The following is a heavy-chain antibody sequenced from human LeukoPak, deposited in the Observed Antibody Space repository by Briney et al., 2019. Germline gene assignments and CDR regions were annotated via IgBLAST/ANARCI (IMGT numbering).Heavy chain of an antibody. CDR3: ARDRGSGYRFDY. CDR2: IYYSGST. D-gene: IGHD3-22*01. J-gene: IGHJ4*02. CDR1: GGSISSYY. Sequence: TSETLSLTCTVSGGSISSYYWSWIRQPPGKGLEWIGYIYYSGSTNYNPSLKSRVTISVDTSKNQFSLKLSSVTAADTAVYYCARDRGSGYRFDYWGQGTLVTVSS. V-gene: IGHV4-59*01.